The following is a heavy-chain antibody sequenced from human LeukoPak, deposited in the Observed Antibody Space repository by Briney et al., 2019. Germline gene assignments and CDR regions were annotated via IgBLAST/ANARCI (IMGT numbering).Heavy chain of an antibody. CDR2: INHSGST. CDR3: ARGLKQWLVRGGWFDP. D-gene: IGHD6-19*01. V-gene: IGHV4-38-2*02. J-gene: IGHJ5*02. CDR1: GYSISTSYY. Sequence: SETLSLTCTVSGYSISTSYYWGWIRQPPGKGLEWIGEINHSGSTNYNPSLKSRVAISVDTSKNQFSLKLSSVTAADTAVYYCARGLKQWLVRGGWFDPWGQGTLVIVSS.